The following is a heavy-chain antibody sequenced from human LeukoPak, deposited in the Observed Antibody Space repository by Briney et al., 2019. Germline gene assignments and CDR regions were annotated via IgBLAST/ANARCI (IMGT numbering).Heavy chain of an antibody. CDR1: GFTSGIYA. V-gene: IGHV3-23*01. D-gene: IGHD3-16*01. J-gene: IGHJ4*02. Sequence: GGSLRLSCAVSGFTSGIYAVSWVRQAPGKGLEWVSAFSGGGDSYYADSVKGRFTISRDNSKNTLYLQMNSLRAEDTAVYYCARGLILDYWGQGTLVTVSS. CDR3: ARGLILDY. CDR2: FSGGGDS.